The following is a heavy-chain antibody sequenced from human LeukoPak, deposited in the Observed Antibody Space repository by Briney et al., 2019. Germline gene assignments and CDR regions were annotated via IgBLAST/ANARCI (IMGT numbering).Heavy chain of an antibody. CDR1: GFTFSNTW. V-gene: IGHV3-15*01. D-gene: IGHD6-25*01. CDR3: TTDRLY. J-gene: IGHJ4*02. CDR2: IKSKTDGGTT. Sequence: GGSLRLSCAASGFTFSNTWMSWVRQAPGKGLEWFGRIKSKTDGGTTDYAAPVKGRFTISRDDSKNTLYLQMNSLKTEDTAVYYCTTDRLYWGQGTLVTVSS.